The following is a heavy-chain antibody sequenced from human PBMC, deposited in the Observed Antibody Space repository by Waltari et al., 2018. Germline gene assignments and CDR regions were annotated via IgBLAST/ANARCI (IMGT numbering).Heavy chain of an antibody. CDR2: VYATGST. J-gene: IGHJ5*02. V-gene: IGHV4-4*07. CDR1: GGSISSYY. D-gene: IGHD4-17*01. CDR3: ATGPRYDNYGWFDP. Sequence: PGLVKPSETLSLTCHVSGGSISSYYWSWIRQPAGKGLEWIGRVYATGSTNYNPSLKSRVTMSLDTSKNLFSLKLSSVTAADTAVYYCATGPRYDNYGWFDPWGQGTLVTVSS.